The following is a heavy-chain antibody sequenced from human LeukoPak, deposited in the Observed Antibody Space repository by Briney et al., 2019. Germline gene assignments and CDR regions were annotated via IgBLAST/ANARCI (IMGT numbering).Heavy chain of an antibody. Sequence: GGSLRLSCAASGFTFSGYAMSWVRQAPGKGLEWVSTITGSGGTTYYADSVKGRFTISRDNSKNTLYLQMNSLRAEDTAVYYCAKGRGYCSCGSCYSGFDYWGQGTLVTVSS. V-gene: IGHV3-23*01. CDR3: AKGRGYCSCGSCYSGFDY. CDR2: ITGSGGTT. J-gene: IGHJ4*02. D-gene: IGHD2-15*01. CDR1: GFTFSGYA.